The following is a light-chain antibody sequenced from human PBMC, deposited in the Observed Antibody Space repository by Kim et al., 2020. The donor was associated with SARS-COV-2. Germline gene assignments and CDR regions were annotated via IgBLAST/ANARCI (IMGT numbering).Light chain of an antibody. CDR3: QQYNKWMYT. CDR2: GAS. Sequence: VSPGERATLSCRASQSVSSNLAWYQKKPGQAPRLVIYGASTRAAGVPARFSGSVSGAEFTLTISNLQPEDCAVYYCQQYNKWMYTFGQGTKLEIK. J-gene: IGKJ2*01. V-gene: IGKV3D-15*01. CDR1: QSVSSN.